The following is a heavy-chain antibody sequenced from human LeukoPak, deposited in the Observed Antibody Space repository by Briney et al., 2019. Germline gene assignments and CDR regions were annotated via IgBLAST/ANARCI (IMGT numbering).Heavy chain of an antibody. J-gene: IGHJ4*02. V-gene: IGHV3-30*04. CDR2: ISYDGRNK. CDR3: ASGAVAGTGVADYFDY. CDR1: GFTFSSYA. Sequence: PGRSLRLSCAASGFTFSSYAMHWLRQAPGKGLEWVAVISYDGRNKYYADSVKGRFTISRDNSKNTLYLQMNSLRAEDTAVYYCASGAVAGTGVADYFDYWGQGTLVTVSS. D-gene: IGHD6-19*01.